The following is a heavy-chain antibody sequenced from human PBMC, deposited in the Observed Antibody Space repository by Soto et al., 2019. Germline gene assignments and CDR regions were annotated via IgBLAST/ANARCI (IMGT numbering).Heavy chain of an antibody. Sequence: PSETLSLTCAVYGGSFSGYYWSWIRQPPGKGLEWIGEINHSGSTNYNPSLKSRVTISVDTSKNQFSLKLSSVTAADTAVYYCARGSGSSWYNWFDPWGQGTLVTV. CDR1: GGSFSGYY. J-gene: IGHJ5*02. D-gene: IGHD6-13*01. CDR2: INHSGST. CDR3: ARGSGSSWYNWFDP. V-gene: IGHV4-34*01.